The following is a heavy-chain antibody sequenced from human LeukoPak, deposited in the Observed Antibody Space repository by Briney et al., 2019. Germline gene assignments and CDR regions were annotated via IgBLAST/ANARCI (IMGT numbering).Heavy chain of an antibody. CDR2: IWYDGSNK. CDR1: GFTFSSYG. CDR3: ARENTFGGVIVIPDFRFDY. D-gene: IGHD3-16*02. Sequence: GRSLRLSCAASGFTFSSYGMHWVRQAPGKGLEWVAVIWYDGSNKYYADSVKGRFTISRDNSKNSLYLQMNSLRAEDTAVYYCARENTFGGVIVIPDFRFDYWGQGTLVTVSS. V-gene: IGHV3-33*01. J-gene: IGHJ4*02.